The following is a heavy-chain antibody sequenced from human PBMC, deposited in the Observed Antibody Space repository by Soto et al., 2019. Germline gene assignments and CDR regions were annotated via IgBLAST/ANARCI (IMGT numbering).Heavy chain of an antibody. J-gene: IGHJ2*01. CDR2: IYYTGRT. CDR3: ARDLRGWYFDL. Sequence: QVQLQESGPGLVKPSETPSLTCTVSGGSMTDYYWSWIRQPPGKGLEWIGYIYYTGRTNYDYNPSLKGRVTMSVDTSKNQFSLKLSSVTVADTAVYFCARDLRGWYFDLWGRGTLVTVSS. V-gene: IGHV4-59*01. D-gene: IGHD4-17*01. CDR1: GGSMTDYY.